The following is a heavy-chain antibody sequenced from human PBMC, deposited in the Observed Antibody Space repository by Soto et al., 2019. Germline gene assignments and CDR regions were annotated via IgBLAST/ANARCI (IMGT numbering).Heavy chain of an antibody. CDR2: ISTYNGDT. D-gene: IGHD2-8*01. Sequence: QVQLVQSGDAVKKPGASVRVSCKASGYSFTTYGVTWVRQAPGQGLEWMGWISTYNGDTRVAQQHQGRVTLTTDTDTNAAHMELRSLRADDTAIYYCARTEGRSTRGDYWGQGTLVTVSS. CDR3: ARTEGRSTRGDY. J-gene: IGHJ4*02. CDR1: GYSFTTYG. V-gene: IGHV1-18*01.